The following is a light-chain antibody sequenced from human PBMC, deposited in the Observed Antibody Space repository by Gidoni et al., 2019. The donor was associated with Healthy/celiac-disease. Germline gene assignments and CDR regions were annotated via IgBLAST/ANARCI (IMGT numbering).Light chain of an antibody. CDR2: EGS. CDR1: SSDVGSYNL. Sequence: QSALPQPASVSGSPGQSITISCTGTSSDVGSYNLVSWYQQPPGKAPKLMIYEGSKRPSGVSNRFSGSKSGNTASLTISGLQAEDEADYYCCSYAGSSIVVFGGGTKLTVL. J-gene: IGLJ2*01. V-gene: IGLV2-23*01. CDR3: CSYAGSSIVV.